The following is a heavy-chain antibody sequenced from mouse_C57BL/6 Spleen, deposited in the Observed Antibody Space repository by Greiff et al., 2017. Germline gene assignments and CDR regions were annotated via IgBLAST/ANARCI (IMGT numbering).Heavy chain of an antibody. CDR3: TRGTTVVAPGFAY. D-gene: IGHD1-1*01. Sequence: EVKLVESGGGLVQPGGSMKLSCAASGFTFSDAWMDWVRQSPEKGLEWVAEIRNKANNHATYYAESVKGRFTISRDDSKSSVYLQMNSLRAEDSGIYYCTRGTTVVAPGFAYWGQGTLVTVSA. CDR2: IRNKANNHAT. V-gene: IGHV6-6*01. CDR1: GFTFSDAW. J-gene: IGHJ3*01.